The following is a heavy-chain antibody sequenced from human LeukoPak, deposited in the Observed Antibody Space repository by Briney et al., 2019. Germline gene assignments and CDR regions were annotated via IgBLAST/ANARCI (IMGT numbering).Heavy chain of an antibody. Sequence: GGSLRLSCAASGFTFSSYAMGWVRQAPGKGLEWVSAISGSGVSTYYADSVKGRFTISRDNSKNTLYLQMNSLRAEDTAVYYCAKAMFYAFDIWGQGTMVTVSS. CDR2: ISGSGVST. J-gene: IGHJ3*02. CDR1: GFTFSSYA. V-gene: IGHV3-23*01. CDR3: AKAMFYAFDI. D-gene: IGHD3-10*02.